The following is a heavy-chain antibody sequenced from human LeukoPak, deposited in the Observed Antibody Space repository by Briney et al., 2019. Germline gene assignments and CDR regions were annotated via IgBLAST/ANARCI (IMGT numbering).Heavy chain of an antibody. J-gene: IGHJ5*02. V-gene: IGHV4-38-2*02. CDR2: IYHSGST. CDR1: SYSISSGYY. CDR3: ARVPHGETIFGVVLYWFDP. Sequence: SETLSLTCTVSSYSISSGYYWGWIRQPPGKGLEWIGSIYHSGSTYYNPSLKSRVTISVDTSKKQFSLRLSSVTAADTAVYYCARVPHGETIFGVVLYWFDPWGQGTLVTVSS. D-gene: IGHD3-3*01.